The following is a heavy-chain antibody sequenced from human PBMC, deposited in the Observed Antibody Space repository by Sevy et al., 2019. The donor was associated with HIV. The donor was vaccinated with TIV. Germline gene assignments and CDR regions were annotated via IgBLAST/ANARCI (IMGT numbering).Heavy chain of an antibody. J-gene: IGHJ6*02. V-gene: IGHV3-30*18. CDR3: AKDGDHGGVPAVLTFYYYGMDV. Sequence: GGSLRLSCAASGFTFSSYGMHWVRQAPGKGLEWVAVISFDGSNNYYADSVKGRFTISRDKSKNKLYMPMNSLRAEDTAVYYCAKDGDHGGVPAVLTFYYYGMDVWGQGTTVTVSS. D-gene: IGHD2-2*01. CDR1: GFTFSSYG. CDR2: ISFDGSNN.